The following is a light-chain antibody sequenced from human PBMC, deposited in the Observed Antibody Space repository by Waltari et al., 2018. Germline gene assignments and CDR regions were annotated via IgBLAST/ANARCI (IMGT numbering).Light chain of an antibody. CDR3: NSYTSGRTWV. V-gene: IGLV2-14*03. Sequence: QSALTQPASVSGSPGQSIIISCTGTSSDVGGNNHVSWFLHHPGKAPKLMIHDVNERPSGVSSPCSGSKSGNTASLTISGLQAGDEAIYYCNSYTSGRTWVFGGGTRLTVL. CDR2: DVN. J-gene: IGLJ3*02. CDR1: SSDVGGNNH.